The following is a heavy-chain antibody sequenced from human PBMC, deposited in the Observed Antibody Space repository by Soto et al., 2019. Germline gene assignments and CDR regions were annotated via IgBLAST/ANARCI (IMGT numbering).Heavy chain of an antibody. Sequence: SETLSLTCTVSGGSISSGGYYWSWIRQHPGKGLEWIGYIYYSGSTNYNPSLKSRVTISVDTSKNQFSLKLSSVTAADTAVYYCARAHCSSTSCYFFAGAFDIWGQGTMVTVSS. CDR1: GGSISSGGYY. V-gene: IGHV4-61*08. J-gene: IGHJ3*02. D-gene: IGHD2-2*01. CDR2: IYYSGST. CDR3: ARAHCSSTSCYFFAGAFDI.